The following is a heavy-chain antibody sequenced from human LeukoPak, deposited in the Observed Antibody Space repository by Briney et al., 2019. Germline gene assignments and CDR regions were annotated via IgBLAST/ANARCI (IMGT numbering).Heavy chain of an antibody. CDR2: ISSSSSYI. V-gene: IGHV3-21*01. D-gene: IGHD4-17*01. CDR1: GFTFSSYS. CDR3: ARAERYGDYGAFDI. Sequence: GGSLRLSCAASGFTFSSYSMNWVRQAPGKGLEWVSSISSSSSYIYYADSVKGRFTISRDNAKNSLYLQMNSLRAEDTAVYYCARAERYGDYGAFDIWGQGTMVTLSS. J-gene: IGHJ3*02.